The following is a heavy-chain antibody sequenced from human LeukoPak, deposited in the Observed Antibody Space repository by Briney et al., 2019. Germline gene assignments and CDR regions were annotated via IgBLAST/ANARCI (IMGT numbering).Heavy chain of an antibody. Sequence: SETLSLTCTVSGGSISSGDHYWSWIPQPPGKGLEWIGYIYYSGSTYYNPSLKSRIAILIDTSKSQLSLKLNSVTAADTAVYYCARERAGEGLDYWGQGTLVTVSS. J-gene: IGHJ4*02. CDR3: ARERAGEGLDY. V-gene: IGHV4-30-4*01. CDR2: IYYSGST. CDR1: GGSISSGDHY. D-gene: IGHD7-27*01.